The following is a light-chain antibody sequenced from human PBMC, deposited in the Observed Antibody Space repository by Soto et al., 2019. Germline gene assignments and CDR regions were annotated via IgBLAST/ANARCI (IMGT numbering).Light chain of an antibody. CDR3: QSYDSSNWV. Sequence: VTQPHSVSESPGKTVTISCTRSSGSIASNYVQWYHQRPGSAPTIVMYEDNQRPSGVPDRFSGSIDRSSNSASLTISGLKTEDEGDFYCQSYDSSNWVFGGGTQLTVL. J-gene: IGLJ3*02. CDR2: EDN. CDR1: SGSIASNY. V-gene: IGLV6-57*04.